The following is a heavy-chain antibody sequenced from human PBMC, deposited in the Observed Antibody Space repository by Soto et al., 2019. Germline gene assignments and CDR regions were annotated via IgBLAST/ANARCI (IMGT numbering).Heavy chain of an antibody. CDR2: IIPILGIA. D-gene: IGHD2-2*01. CDR3: ASGLVVVPAAMPTDASDI. Sequence: GASVKVSCKASGGTFSSYTISWVRQAPGQGLEWMGRIIPILGIANYAQKFQGRVTITADKSTSTAYMELSSLRSEDTAVYYCASGLVVVPAAMPTDASDIWGQGTMVTVSS. CDR1: GGTFSSYT. V-gene: IGHV1-69*02. J-gene: IGHJ3*02.